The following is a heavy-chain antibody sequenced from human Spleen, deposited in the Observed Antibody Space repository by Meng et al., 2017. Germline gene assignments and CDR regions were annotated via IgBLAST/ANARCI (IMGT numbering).Heavy chain of an antibody. D-gene: IGHD3-10*01. Sequence: GESLKISCAASGFTFSTYAMAWVRQAPGKGLEWVSVISDVGGTTNHADSVKGRFTISRDNSKNTLYLQMDSLRAEDTAVYYCARGVGRLVRGGLDYWGQGTLVTVSS. CDR1: GFTFSTYA. V-gene: IGHV3-23*01. CDR2: ISDVGGTT. CDR3: ARGVGRLVRGGLDY. J-gene: IGHJ4*02.